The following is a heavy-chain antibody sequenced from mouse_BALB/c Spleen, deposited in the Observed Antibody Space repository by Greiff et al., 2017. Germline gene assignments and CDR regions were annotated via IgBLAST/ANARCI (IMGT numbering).Heavy chain of an antibody. CDR1: GYTFTSYW. CDR3: AIMITTGWCAY. D-gene: IGHD2-4*01. CDR2: INPSNGRT. J-gene: IGHJ3*01. V-gene: IGHV1S81*02. Sequence: VQLQQPGAELVKPGASVKLSCKASGYTFTSYWMHWVKQRPGQGLEWIGEINPSNGRTNYNEKFKSKATLTVDKSSSTAYMQLSSLTSEDSAVYYCAIMITTGWCAYWGQGTLVTVSA.